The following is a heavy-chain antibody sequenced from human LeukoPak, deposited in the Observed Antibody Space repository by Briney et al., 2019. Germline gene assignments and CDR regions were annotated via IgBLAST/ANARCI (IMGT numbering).Heavy chain of an antibody. J-gene: IGHJ4*02. Sequence: GGSLRLSCAASGFTFSSYWMTWVRQAPGKGLEWVANIKRDGSEKHYVDSVKGRFTISRDNAKNSMFLQMNSLGAEDTAVYYCASLLVASVASVDYWGQGTLVTVSS. CDR3: ASLLVASVASVDY. D-gene: IGHD5-12*01. CDR1: GFTFSSYW. CDR2: IKRDGSEK. V-gene: IGHV3-7*03.